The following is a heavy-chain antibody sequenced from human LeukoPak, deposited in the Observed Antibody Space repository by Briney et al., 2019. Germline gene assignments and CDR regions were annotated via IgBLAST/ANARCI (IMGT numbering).Heavy chain of an antibody. CDR3: ARRHAYYYGSGSYSHFQH. Sequence: PSETLSLTCAVYGGSFSGYYWSWIRQPPGKGLEWIGEINHSGSTNYNPSLTSRGTISVDTSKNQFSLKLSSVTAADTAVYYCARRHAYYYGSGSYSHFQHWGQGTLVTVSS. CDR2: INHSGST. D-gene: IGHD3-10*01. J-gene: IGHJ1*01. CDR1: GGSFSGYY. V-gene: IGHV4-34*01.